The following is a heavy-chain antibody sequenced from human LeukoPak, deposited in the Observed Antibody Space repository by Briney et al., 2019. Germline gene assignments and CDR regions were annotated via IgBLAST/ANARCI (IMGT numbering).Heavy chain of an antibody. CDR1: GFTFSSYS. J-gene: IGHJ4*02. Sequence: GGSLRLSCAASGFTFSSYSMNWVRQAPGKGLEWVSSISTGSSYIYYADSVKGRFTISRDNAKNSLYLQMNSLRAEDTAVYYCAKGDVSVTREFDYWGQGTLVTVSS. V-gene: IGHV3-21*01. CDR3: AKGDVSVTREFDY. D-gene: IGHD7-27*01. CDR2: ISTGSSYI.